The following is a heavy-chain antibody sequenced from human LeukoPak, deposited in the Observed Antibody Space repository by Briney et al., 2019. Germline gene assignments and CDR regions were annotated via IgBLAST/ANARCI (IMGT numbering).Heavy chain of an antibody. CDR1: GYSFTSYW. Sequence: GESLKISCKGSGYSFTSYWIGWVRQMPGKGLEWMGIIYPGDSDTRYSPSFQGQVTISADKSISTAYLQWSSLKASDTAMYYCARQSSGWQYYYYYSYMDVWGKGTTVTVSS. CDR2: IYPGDSDT. D-gene: IGHD6-19*01. V-gene: IGHV5-51*01. J-gene: IGHJ6*03. CDR3: ARQSSGWQYYYYYSYMDV.